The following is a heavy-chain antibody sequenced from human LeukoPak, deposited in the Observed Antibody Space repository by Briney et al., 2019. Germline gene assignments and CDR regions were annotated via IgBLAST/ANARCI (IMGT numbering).Heavy chain of an antibody. Sequence: ASVKLSCKVSGYTLTVLSMHWVRQAHGKGLKWMGVFDPEDGETIYAQKCQGRVTMTEDTSTDTAYMDLSSLRSEDTAVYYCAPRLYYYGSGSDAFDIWGQGTMVTVSS. CDR2: FDPEDGET. J-gene: IGHJ3*02. D-gene: IGHD3-10*01. V-gene: IGHV1-24*01. CDR1: GYTLTVLS. CDR3: APRLYYYGSGSDAFDI.